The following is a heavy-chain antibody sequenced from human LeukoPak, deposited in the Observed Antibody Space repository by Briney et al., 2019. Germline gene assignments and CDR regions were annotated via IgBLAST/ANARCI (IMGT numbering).Heavy chain of an antibody. CDR1: GFTVSGTH. Sequence: GGSLRLSYAASGFTVSGTHMSWVRQAPGKGLEWISAIYTGGTTYYSDSVEGRFTISRDKSKNTLYLHMDSLRVEDTAVYYCARDQATSGGGLDSWGQGTLVTVSS. V-gene: IGHV3-53*01. CDR3: ARDQATSGGGLDS. D-gene: IGHD3-16*01. CDR2: IYTGGTT. J-gene: IGHJ4*02.